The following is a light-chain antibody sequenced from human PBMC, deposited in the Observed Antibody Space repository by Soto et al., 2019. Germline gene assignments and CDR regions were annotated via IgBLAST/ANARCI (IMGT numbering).Light chain of an antibody. V-gene: IGKV3D-15*01. J-gene: IGKJ2*01. CDR2: GPS. Sequence: EIVMTQSTATLSVSPGERATLSCRASQSVSSNLAWYQQKPGQAPRLLIYGPSTRATGIPARFSGSGSGTEFTLTISSLQSEDFAFYYCQQYNNWPPYTFGQGTKLEIK. CDR3: QQYNNWPPYT. CDR1: QSVSSN.